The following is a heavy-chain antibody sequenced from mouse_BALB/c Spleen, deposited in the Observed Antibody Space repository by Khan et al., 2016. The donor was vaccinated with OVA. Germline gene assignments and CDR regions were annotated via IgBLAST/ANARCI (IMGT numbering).Heavy chain of an antibody. CDR3: ARTARIKY. CDR2: ISYSGSI. D-gene: IGHD1-2*01. Sequence: VQLKESGPGLVKPSQSLTLTCTVTGYSITSGYGWNWNRQLPGNKLEWMGYISYSGSINYNRSFKSRIFITRNTSKNQYFLQLTSVTTEDTATYYCARTARIKYWGQGTTLTVSS. J-gene: IGHJ2*01. V-gene: IGHV3-2*02. CDR1: GYSITSGYG.